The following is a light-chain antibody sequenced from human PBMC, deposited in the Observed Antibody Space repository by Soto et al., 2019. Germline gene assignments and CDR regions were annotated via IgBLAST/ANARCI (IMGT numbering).Light chain of an antibody. CDR3: VLYVGSGIWV. CDR1: SGPVSTSHF. V-gene: IGLV8-61*01. CDR2: GTK. J-gene: IGLJ3*02. Sequence: QTVVTQEPSFSVSPGGTVTLTGGLSSGPVSTSHFPNWYQQTPGQPPRTLIYGTKTRSSGVPDRFSGSILGIRAALTITGAQADDESDYYCVLYVGSGIWVFGGGTKLTVL.